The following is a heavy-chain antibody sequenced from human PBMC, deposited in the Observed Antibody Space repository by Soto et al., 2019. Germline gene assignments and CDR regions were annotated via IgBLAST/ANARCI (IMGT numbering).Heavy chain of an antibody. J-gene: IGHJ4*02. V-gene: IGHV4-31*03. CDR3: ARDPFYGGNHHFDY. CDR2: IYYSGST. Sequence: PSETLSLTCTVSGGFISSGGYYWSWIRQHPGKGLEWIGYIYYSGSTYYNPSLKSRVTISVDTSKNQFSLKLSSVTAADTAVYYCARDPFYGGNHHFDYWGQGTLVTVSS. CDR1: GGFISSGGYY. D-gene: IGHD4-17*01.